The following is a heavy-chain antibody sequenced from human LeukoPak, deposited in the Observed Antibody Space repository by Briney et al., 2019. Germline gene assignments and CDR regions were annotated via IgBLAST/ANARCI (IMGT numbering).Heavy chain of an antibody. J-gene: IGHJ4*02. D-gene: IGHD5-24*01. CDR1: GFTFSSYA. CDR2: FSGSGGDT. CDR3: AKSGYNRFDY. V-gene: IGHV3-23*01. Sequence: GGSLRLSCAASGFTFSSYAMSWVRQAPGKGLEWVSAFSGSGGDTYYADSVKGRFTISRDNSKNTLYLLMNSLRAEDTAVYYCAKSGYNRFDYWGQGTLVTVSS.